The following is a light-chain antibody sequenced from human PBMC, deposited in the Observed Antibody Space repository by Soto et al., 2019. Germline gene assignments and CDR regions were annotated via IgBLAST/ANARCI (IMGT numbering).Light chain of an antibody. CDR3: QQYYRTPLT. V-gene: IGKV4-1*01. J-gene: IGKJ4*01. Sequence: DIVMTQSPDSLAVSLGERAAINCKSSQSILYRSNNKNYLAWYQQKPRXXXQXXXXXXYTRESGIPERFSGSGSGTDFTLTISSLQAEDVAVYYCQQYYRTPLTFRGGTKVDIK. CDR1: QSILYRSNNKNY. CDR2: XXY.